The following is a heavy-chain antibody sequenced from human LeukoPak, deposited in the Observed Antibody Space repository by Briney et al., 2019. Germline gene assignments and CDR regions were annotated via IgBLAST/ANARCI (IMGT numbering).Heavy chain of an antibody. V-gene: IGHV1-2*02. CDR1: GYTFTGYY. CDR3: ARVSWGCSGDCEFNAFDS. Sequence: RASVKVSCKASGYTFTGYYMHWVRQAPGQGLEWMGWINPNSGGTNYAQKFQGRVTMTRDTSISTAYMELSRLRSDDTAVYYGARVSWGCSGDCEFNAFDSWGKGTMVTVSS. D-gene: IGHD2-21*01. J-gene: IGHJ3*02. CDR2: INPNSGGT.